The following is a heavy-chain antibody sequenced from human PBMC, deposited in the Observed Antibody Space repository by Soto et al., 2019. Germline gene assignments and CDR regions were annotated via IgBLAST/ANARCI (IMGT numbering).Heavy chain of an antibody. CDR2: IYYSGST. CDR3: AREAVGILKWFDP. V-gene: IGHV4-31*03. Sequence: QVQLQESGPGLVKPSQTLSLTCTVSGGSISSGGYYWSWIRQHPGKGREWIGYIYYSGSTYYNPSLKIRVTIAVDTSKNQFSQKLSSVIAADTAVYYCAREAVGILKWFDPWGQGTLGTVS. J-gene: IGHJ5*02. D-gene: IGHD6-19*01. CDR1: GGSISSGGYY.